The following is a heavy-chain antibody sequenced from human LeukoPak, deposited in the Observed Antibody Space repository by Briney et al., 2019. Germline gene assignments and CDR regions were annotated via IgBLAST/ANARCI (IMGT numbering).Heavy chain of an antibody. J-gene: IGHJ4*02. CDR2: IRKKAYGETT. Sequence: GGSLRLSCIASGFTFGDDAWSWFRQAPGKGLEFIAFIRKKAYGETTDYAASVRGRFTVSRDDAISVAYLQMNSLQTEDTALYYCSRGLHDYGDSNYYFDQWGRETLVIVSS. V-gene: IGHV3-49*03. D-gene: IGHD4-17*01. CDR3: SRGLHDYGDSNYYFDQ. CDR1: GFTFGDDA.